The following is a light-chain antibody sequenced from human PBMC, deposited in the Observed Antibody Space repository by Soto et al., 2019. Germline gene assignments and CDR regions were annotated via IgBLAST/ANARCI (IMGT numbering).Light chain of an antibody. CDR3: LQDYTYPRT. CDR1: QGIEND. Sequence: AIQMTQSPSSLSASVGDTVTITCRASQGIENDLGWYKQKPGKAPKLLIFATSTLQNGVPSRFSGSGFGKDFTLTISGLQPEDFATYYCLQDYTYPRTFGPGTKVDLK. CDR2: ATS. V-gene: IGKV1-6*01. J-gene: IGKJ3*01.